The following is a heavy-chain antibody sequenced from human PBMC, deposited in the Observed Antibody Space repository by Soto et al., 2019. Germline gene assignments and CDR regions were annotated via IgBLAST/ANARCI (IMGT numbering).Heavy chain of an antibody. CDR2: ISGSDGST. J-gene: IGHJ4*02. V-gene: IGHV3-23*01. CDR3: ASTPRATVTDIVVVAAASELDY. D-gene: IGHD2-15*01. CDR1: GFTLTNHA. Sequence: PGGSLRLSCTASGFTLTNHALSWVRQAPGTGLEWVSVISGSDGSTYYTDSVRGRFSISRDSSKNTLYLQMSSLRAEDTAVYYCASTPRATVTDIVVVAAASELDYWGQGTLVTVSS.